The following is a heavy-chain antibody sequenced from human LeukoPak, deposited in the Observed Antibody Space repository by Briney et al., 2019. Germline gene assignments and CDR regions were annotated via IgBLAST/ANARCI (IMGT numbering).Heavy chain of an antibody. J-gene: IGHJ6*03. D-gene: IGHD3-10*01. CDR2: MNPNSGNT. CDR1: GYTFTSYD. Sequence: ASVKVSCKASGYTFTSYDINWVRQATGQGLEWMGWMNPNSGNTGYAQKFQGRVTITRNTSIRTAYMELSSLRSEDTAVYYCARAWYYYGSGSYYNFNYYYYYMDVWGKGTTVTVSS. CDR3: ARAWYYYGSGSYYNFNYYYYYMDV. V-gene: IGHV1-8*03.